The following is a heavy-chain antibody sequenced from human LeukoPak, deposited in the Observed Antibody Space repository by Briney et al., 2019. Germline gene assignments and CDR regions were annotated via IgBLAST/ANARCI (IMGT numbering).Heavy chain of an antibody. CDR1: GGSISSGGYY. Sequence: PSQTLSLTCTVSGGSISSGGYYWSWIRQHPGKGLEWIGYIYYSGSTYYNPSLKSRVTISVDTSKNQFSLKLSSVTAADTAVYYCARESPPRTYDSRVNWFDPWGQGTLVTVSS. J-gene: IGHJ5*02. CDR3: ARESPPRTYDSRVNWFDP. V-gene: IGHV4-31*03. CDR2: IYYSGST. D-gene: IGHD3-22*01.